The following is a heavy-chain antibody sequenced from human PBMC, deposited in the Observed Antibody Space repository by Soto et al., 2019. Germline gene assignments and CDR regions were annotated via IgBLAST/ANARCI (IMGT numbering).Heavy chain of an antibody. Sequence: EVQLLESGGGLVQPGGSLRLSCAASGFTFSNYALSWVRQAPGKGLEWVSAITGSGDRTYYADSVKGRFTISRDNSKNTLSLEMKSLRAEDTAVYYCAKGLGSGSYAVSDSWGQGTLVTVSS. CDR3: AKGLGSGSYAVSDS. V-gene: IGHV3-23*01. CDR2: ITGSGDRT. J-gene: IGHJ5*01. D-gene: IGHD1-26*01. CDR1: GFTFSNYA.